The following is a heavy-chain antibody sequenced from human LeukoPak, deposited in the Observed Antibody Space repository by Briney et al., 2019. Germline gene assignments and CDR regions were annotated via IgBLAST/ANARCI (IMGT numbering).Heavy chain of an antibody. Sequence: PGGSLRLSCAASGFTVGSNYMSWVRQAPGKGLEWVSVIYSGGSTYYADSVKGRFTISRDNSKKTLYLQMNSLRAEDTALYYSARDLGSYGSVDAFDIWGQVTMITVSS. V-gene: IGHV3-53*01. D-gene: IGHD5-18*01. J-gene: IGHJ3*02. CDR3: ARDLGSYGSVDAFDI. CDR2: IYSGGST. CDR1: GFTVGSNY.